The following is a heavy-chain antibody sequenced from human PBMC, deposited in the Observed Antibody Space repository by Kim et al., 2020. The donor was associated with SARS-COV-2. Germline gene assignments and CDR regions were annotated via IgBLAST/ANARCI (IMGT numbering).Heavy chain of an antibody. CDR1: GYTFTSYY. CDR2: INPSGGST. Sequence: ASVKVSCKASGYTFTSYYMHWVRQAPGQGLEWMGIINPSGGSTSYAQKFQGRVTMTRDTSTSTVYMELSSLRSEDTAVYYCARDRRRHYGSGSTYGMDVWGQGTTVTVS. CDR3: ARDRRRHYGSGSTYGMDV. D-gene: IGHD3-10*01. V-gene: IGHV1-46*01. J-gene: IGHJ6*02.